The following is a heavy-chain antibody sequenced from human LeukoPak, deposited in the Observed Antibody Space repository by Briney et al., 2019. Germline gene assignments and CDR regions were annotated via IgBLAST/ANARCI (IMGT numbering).Heavy chain of an antibody. Sequence: SETLSLTCTVPGGSISGYYWSWLRQPPGKGLEWIAYISHSGSTNYNPSLKSRVTISKDTSKNQFSLRLSSVTAADTAVYHCARGAGWYEYWGQGTLVTVSS. D-gene: IGHD6-19*01. J-gene: IGHJ4*02. CDR1: GGSISGYY. V-gene: IGHV4-59*01. CDR2: ISHSGST. CDR3: ARGAGWYEY.